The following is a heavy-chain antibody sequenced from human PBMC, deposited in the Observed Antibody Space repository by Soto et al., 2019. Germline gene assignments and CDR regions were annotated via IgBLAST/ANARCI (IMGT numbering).Heavy chain of an antibody. CDR2: ISYDGSNK. V-gene: IGHV3-30-3*01. D-gene: IGHD6-19*01. CDR3: ASTMYSSGWYAYYYYGMDV. J-gene: IGHJ6*02. CDR1: GFTFSSYA. Sequence: SGGSLRLSCVASGFTFSSYAMHWVRQAPGKGLEWVAVISYDGSNKYYADSVKGRFTISRDNSKNTLYLQMNSLRAEDTAVYYCASTMYSSGWYAYYYYGMDVWGQGTTVTVSS.